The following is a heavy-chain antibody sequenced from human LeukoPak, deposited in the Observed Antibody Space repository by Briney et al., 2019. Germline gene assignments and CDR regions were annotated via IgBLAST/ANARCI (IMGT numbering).Heavy chain of an antibody. D-gene: IGHD6-6*01. Sequence: GESLKISCKGSGFSFTTCWIGWVRQMPGKGLEWMGIIYPGDSDTRYSPSFQGQVTISADKSISTAYLQWSSLKASDTAMYYCARAVATRDDLSYYSYYMDVWGKGTTVTVSS. J-gene: IGHJ6*03. V-gene: IGHV5-51*01. CDR2: IYPGDSDT. CDR3: ARAVATRDDLSYYSYYMDV. CDR1: GFSFTTCW.